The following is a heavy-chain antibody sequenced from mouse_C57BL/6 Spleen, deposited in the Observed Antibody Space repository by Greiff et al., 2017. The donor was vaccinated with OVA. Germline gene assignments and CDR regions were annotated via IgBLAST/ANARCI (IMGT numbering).Heavy chain of an antibody. CDR3: ARGGKLLCFDY. CDR1: GYAFSSYW. D-gene: IGHD6-2*01. CDR2: IYPGDGDT. J-gene: IGHJ2*01. Sequence: VQLQQSGAELVKPGASVKISCKASGYAFSSYWMNWVKQRPGKGLEWIGQIYPGDGDTNYNGKFKGKATLTADKSSSTAYMQLSSLTSEDSAVYFCARGGKLLCFDYWGQGTTLTVSS. V-gene: IGHV1-80*01.